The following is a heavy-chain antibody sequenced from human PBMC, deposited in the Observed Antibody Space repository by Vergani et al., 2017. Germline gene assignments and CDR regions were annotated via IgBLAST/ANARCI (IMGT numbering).Heavy chain of an antibody. D-gene: IGHD6-13*01. CDR2: ISWNSGSI. V-gene: IGHV3-9*01. Sequence: EVQLVESGGGLVQPGRSLRLSCAASGFTFDDYAMHWVRQAPGKGLEWVSGISWNSGSIGYADSVKGRFTISRDNAKNSLYLQMNSLRAEDTALYYCAKGGQQLAQEYAVDIWGQGTMVTVSS. CDR3: AKGGQQLAQEYAVDI. J-gene: IGHJ3*02. CDR1: GFTFDDYA.